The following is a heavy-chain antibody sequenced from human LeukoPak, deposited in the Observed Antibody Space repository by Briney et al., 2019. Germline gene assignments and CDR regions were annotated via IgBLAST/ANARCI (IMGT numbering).Heavy chain of an antibody. CDR2: IYYSGSS. CDR1: GGSINSDSYS. J-gene: IGHJ4*02. V-gene: IGHV4-39*01. Sequence: PSETLSLTCTVSGGSINSDSYSWDWIRQPPGKGLEWIGNIYYSGSSYYNASLKSRATISVDTSKNQFSLKLSSVTAADTAVYYCARLRVDTAMVAFDYWGQGTLVTVSS. D-gene: IGHD5-18*01. CDR3: ARLRVDTAMVAFDY.